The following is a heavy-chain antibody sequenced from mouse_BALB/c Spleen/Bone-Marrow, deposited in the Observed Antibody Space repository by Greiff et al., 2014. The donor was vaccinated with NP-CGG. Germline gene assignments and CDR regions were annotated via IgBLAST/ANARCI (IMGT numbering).Heavy chain of an antibody. CDR2: IDLANGYT. CDR3: ARGGYYGYDVGY. J-gene: IGHJ2*01. CDR1: GFNIKDTY. D-gene: IGHD2-2*01. Sequence: VQLKQSGAEVVKPGASVKLSCAASGFNIKDTYIHWVKQRPEQGLEWIGRIDLANGYTKHDPRFQDKATITADTSSNTAYLNLSNLTSEGTAVYYCARGGYYGYDVGYWGQGTTLTVSS. V-gene: IGHV14-3*02.